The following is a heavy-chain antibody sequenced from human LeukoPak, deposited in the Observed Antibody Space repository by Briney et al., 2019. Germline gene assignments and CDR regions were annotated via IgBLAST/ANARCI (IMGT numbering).Heavy chain of an antibody. CDR1: GFTFSTYG. CDR3: ARDFDTLTGYYWKSFDY. D-gene: IGHD3-9*01. Sequence: GGSLRLSCAASGFTFSTYGMHWVRQAPGKGLEWMAVIPYDGINKDYADSVKDRFTVSRDNSKNTLYLQMYSLRAEDTAVYFCARDFDTLTGYYWKSFDYWGQGTLVTVSS. CDR2: IPYDGINK. J-gene: IGHJ4*02. V-gene: IGHV3-30*03.